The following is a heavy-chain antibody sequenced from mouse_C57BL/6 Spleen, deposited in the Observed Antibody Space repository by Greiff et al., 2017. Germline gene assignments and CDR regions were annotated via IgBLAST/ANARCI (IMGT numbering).Heavy chain of an antibody. CDR3: ARDDLLLRSLFDY. V-gene: IGHV5-4*01. D-gene: IGHD1-1*01. CDR2: ISDGGSYT. Sequence: EVQVVESGGGLVKPGGSLKLSCAASGFTFSSYAMSWVRQTPEKRLEWVATISDGGSYTYYPDNVKGRFTISRDNAKNNLYLQMSHLKSEDTAMYYCARDDLLLRSLFDYWGQGTTLTVSS. CDR1: GFTFSSYA. J-gene: IGHJ2*01.